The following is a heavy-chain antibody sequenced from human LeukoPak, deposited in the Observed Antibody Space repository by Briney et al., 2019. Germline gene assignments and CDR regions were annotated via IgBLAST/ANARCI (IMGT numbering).Heavy chain of an antibody. V-gene: IGHV4-59*08. CDR1: GGSISRYY. J-gene: IGHJ3*02. Sequence: SGTLSLTCTGSGGSISRYYWSWIRQPPWKGLDGIGYIYSSGSTNYNPSLKSRVTISGDTSKSQFSLKLSSVTAADTAVYYCARRPIVATITDAFDIWGQGTMVTVSS. CDR3: ARRPIVATITDAFDI. CDR2: IYSSGST. D-gene: IGHD5-12*01.